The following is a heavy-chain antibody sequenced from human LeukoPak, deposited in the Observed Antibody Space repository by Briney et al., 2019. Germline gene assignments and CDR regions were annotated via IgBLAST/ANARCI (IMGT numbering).Heavy chain of an antibody. CDR2: ISSSGSTI. V-gene: IGHV3-48*03. J-gene: IGHJ6*04. Sequence: GARRLSCAASGFTFSSYEMNWVRQAPGKGLEGVSYISSSGSTIYYADSVKGRFTISRDNAKNSLYLQMNSLRAEDTAVYYCAELGITMIGGVWGKGTTVTISS. CDR3: AELGITMIGGV. D-gene: IGHD3-10*02. CDR1: GFTFSSYE.